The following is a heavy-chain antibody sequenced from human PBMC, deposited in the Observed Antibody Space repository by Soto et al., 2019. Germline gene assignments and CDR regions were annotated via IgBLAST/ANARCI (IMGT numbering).Heavy chain of an antibody. CDR2: IYYSGST. CDR3: ARKDYGDYAFDY. V-gene: IGHV4-59*01. J-gene: IGHJ4*02. Sequence: SETLSLTCTVSGGSIISYYWSWIWQPPGKGLEWIGYIYYSGSTNYNPSLKSRVTISVDTSKNQFSLKRSSVTAADTAVYYCARKDYGDYAFDYWGQGTLVTVSS. CDR1: GGSIISYY. D-gene: IGHD4-17*01.